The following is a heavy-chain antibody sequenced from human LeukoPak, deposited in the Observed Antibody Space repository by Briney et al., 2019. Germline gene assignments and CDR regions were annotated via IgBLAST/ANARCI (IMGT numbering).Heavy chain of an antibody. D-gene: IGHD6-19*01. Sequence: SVKVSCKASGATFSSYAISWVRQAPGQGLEWMGRIIPIFGTANYAQKFQGRVTITTDESTSTAYMELSSLRSEDTAVYYCARSYSSGWYGNYYFDYWGQGTLVTVSS. CDR3: ARSYSSGWYGNYYFDY. V-gene: IGHV1-69*05. CDR2: IIPIFGTA. J-gene: IGHJ4*02. CDR1: GATFSSYA.